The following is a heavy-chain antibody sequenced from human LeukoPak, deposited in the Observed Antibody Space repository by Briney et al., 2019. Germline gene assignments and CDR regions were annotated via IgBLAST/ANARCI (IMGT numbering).Heavy chain of an antibody. CDR3: ATVGTNYYYYGMDV. Sequence: SETLSLTCTVSGVSVSSGSYYWSWIRQPPGKGLEWIGYIYYSGSTNYNPSLKSRVTISVDTSKNQFSLKLSSVTAADTAVYYCATVGTNYYYYGMDVWGQGTTVTVSS. CDR1: GVSVSSGSYY. CDR2: IYYSGST. J-gene: IGHJ6*02. D-gene: IGHD3/OR15-3a*01. V-gene: IGHV4-61*01.